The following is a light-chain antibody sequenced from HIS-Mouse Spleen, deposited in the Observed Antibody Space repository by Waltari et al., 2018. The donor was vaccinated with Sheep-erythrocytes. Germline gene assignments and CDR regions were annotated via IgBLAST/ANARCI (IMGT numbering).Light chain of an antibody. CDR1: PSVSSY. CDR3: QQRSNWYT. CDR2: DAS. J-gene: IGKJ2*01. V-gene: IGKV3-11*01. Sequence: EIVLTQSPATLSLSPGERATLSCRASPSVSSYFAWYQQKPGQAPRLLIYDASNRATGIPARFSGSGSGTDFTLTISSLEPEDFAVYYCQQRSNWYTFGQGTKLEIK.